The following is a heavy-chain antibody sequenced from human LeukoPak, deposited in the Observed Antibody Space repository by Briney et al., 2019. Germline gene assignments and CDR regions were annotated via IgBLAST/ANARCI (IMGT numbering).Heavy chain of an antibody. CDR2: IWYDGSNK. D-gene: IGHD6-6*01. V-gene: IGHV3-33*01. CDR3: ARDGPTLEYSSSSGGFDY. CDR1: GFTFSSYG. Sequence: GGSLRLSCAASGFTFSSYGMHWVRQAPGKGLEWVAVIWYDGSNKYYADSVKGRFTISRDNSKNTLYLQMHSLRAEDTAVYYCARDGPTLEYSSSSGGFDYWGQETWSPSPQ. J-gene: IGHJ4*01.